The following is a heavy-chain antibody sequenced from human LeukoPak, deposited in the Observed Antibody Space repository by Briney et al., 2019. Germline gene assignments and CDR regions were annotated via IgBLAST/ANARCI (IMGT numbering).Heavy chain of an antibody. Sequence: PGGSLRLPCAASGFTFSSYSMNWVRQAPGKGLEWVSYISSSSSTIYYADSVKGRFTISRDNAKNSLYLQMNSLRDEDTAVYYCASFQEWELYGMDVWGQGTTVTVSS. CDR1: GFTFSSYS. CDR3: ASFQEWELYGMDV. V-gene: IGHV3-48*02. D-gene: IGHD1-26*01. CDR2: ISSSSSTI. J-gene: IGHJ6*02.